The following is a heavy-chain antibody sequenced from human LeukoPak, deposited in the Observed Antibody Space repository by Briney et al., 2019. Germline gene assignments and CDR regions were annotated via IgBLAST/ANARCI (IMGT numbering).Heavy chain of an antibody. J-gene: IGHJ4*02. CDR2: MNPNSGNT. V-gene: IGHV1-8*03. D-gene: IGHD4-23*01. CDR3: ARSDYGGKERFDY. CDR1: GYTFTSYD. Sequence: GASVKVSCKASGYTFTSYDIDWVRQATGQGLEWMGWMNPNSGNTGYAQKFQGRVTITRNTSISTAYMELSSLRSEDTAVYYCARSDYGGKERFDYWGQGTLVTVSS.